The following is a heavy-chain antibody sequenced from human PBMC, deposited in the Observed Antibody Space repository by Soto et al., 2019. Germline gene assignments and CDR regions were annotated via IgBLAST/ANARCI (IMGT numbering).Heavy chain of an antibody. CDR3: ARDGVVTAPYYYGMDV. V-gene: IGHV4-4*07. J-gene: IGHJ6*02. CDR1: GGSISSYY. CDR2: IYTSGST. D-gene: IGHD2-21*02. Sequence: SETLSLTCTVSGGSISSYYWSWIRQPAGKGLEWIGRIYTSGSTNYNPSLKSRVTMSVDTSKNQFSLKLSSVTAADTAVYYCARDGVVTAPYYYGMDVWGQGATVTVSS.